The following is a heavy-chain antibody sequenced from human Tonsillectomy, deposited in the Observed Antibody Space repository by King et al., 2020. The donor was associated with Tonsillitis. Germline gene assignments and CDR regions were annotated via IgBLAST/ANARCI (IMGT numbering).Heavy chain of an antibody. V-gene: IGHV3-48*01. D-gene: IGHD3-22*01. J-gene: IGHJ4*02. CDR1: GFTFSSYS. CDR2: ISSSSSTI. CDR3: ARVENPIDYYDSSGYYSGY. Sequence: VQLVESGGGLVQPGGSLRLSCAASGFTFSSYSMNWVRQAPGKGLEWVSYISSSSSTIYYADSVKGRFTISRDNAKNSLYLQMNSLRAEDTAVYYCARVENPIDYYDSSGYYSGYWGQGTLVTVSS.